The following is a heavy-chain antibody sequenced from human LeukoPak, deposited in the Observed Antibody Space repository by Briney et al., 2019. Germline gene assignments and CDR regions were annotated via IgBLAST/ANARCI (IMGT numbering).Heavy chain of an antibody. J-gene: IGHJ4*02. V-gene: IGHV3-23*01. Sequence: GGSLRLSCAASGFTFSSYAMSWVRQAPGKGLEWVSAISGSGGSTYYADSVKGRFTTSRDNSKNTLYLQMNSLRAEDTAVYYCAKRNSAAMVTHIDYWGQGTLVTVSS. CDR2: ISGSGGST. CDR1: GFTFSSYA. CDR3: AKRNSAAMVTHIDY. D-gene: IGHD5-18*01.